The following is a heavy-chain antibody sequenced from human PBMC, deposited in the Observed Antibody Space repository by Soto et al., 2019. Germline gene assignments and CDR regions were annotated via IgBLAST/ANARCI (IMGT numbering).Heavy chain of an antibody. CDR1: GFTLSNYW. D-gene: IGHD2-2*02. J-gene: IGHJ4*02. CDR2: ISSDGSST. Sequence: EVQLVESGGGLVQPGGSLRLSCAASGFTLSNYWMHWARQAPGKGLVWVSRISSDGSSTNYADSVKGRFTISRDNAKNTLHLQMHRLRAEDTAVYYWGRVPYCSSSSCYSYFAGWGQGTLVTVSS. V-gene: IGHV3-74*01. CDR3: GRVPYCSSSSCYSYFAG.